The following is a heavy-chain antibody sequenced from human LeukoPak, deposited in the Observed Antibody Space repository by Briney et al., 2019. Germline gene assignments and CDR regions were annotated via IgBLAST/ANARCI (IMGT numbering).Heavy chain of an antibody. CDR3: AKTDIVVVPAAMRGYYFDY. V-gene: IGHV3-23*01. J-gene: IGHJ4*02. CDR1: GFTFSSYA. D-gene: IGHD2-2*01. Sequence: PGGSLRLSCAASGFTFSSYAMSWVRQAPGKGLEWVSAISGSGGSTYYADPVKGRFTISRDNSKNTLYLQMNSLRAEDTAVYYCAKTDIVVVPAAMRGYYFDYWGQGTLVTVSS. CDR2: ISGSGGST.